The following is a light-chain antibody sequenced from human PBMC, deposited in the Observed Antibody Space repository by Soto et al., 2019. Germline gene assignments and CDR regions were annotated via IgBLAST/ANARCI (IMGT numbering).Light chain of an antibody. CDR2: GNS. V-gene: IGLV1-40*01. CDR3: QSYDSSLSSV. Sequence: QSVLKQPPSVSGAPGQRVPISCTGSSSNIGAGYDVHWYQQLPGTAPKLLIYGNSNRPSGVPDRFSGSKSGTSASLAITGLQAEDEADYYCQSYDSSLSSVFGTGTKVTVL. CDR1: SSNIGAGYD. J-gene: IGLJ1*01.